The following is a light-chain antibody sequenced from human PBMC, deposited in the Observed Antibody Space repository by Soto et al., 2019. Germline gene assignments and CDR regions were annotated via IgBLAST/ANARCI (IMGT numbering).Light chain of an antibody. Sequence: ETVMTQSPATLSVSPGERVTLPCRASQSVRTNLVWYQQSPGQPPRLLIYGASDRVAGVPDRFSGSGSGTDFTLTISGLQSEDCAVYYCQQYNEWPRTFGQGTKLEIK. CDR2: GAS. J-gene: IGKJ2*01. V-gene: IGKV3-15*01. CDR1: QSVRTN. CDR3: QQYNEWPRT.